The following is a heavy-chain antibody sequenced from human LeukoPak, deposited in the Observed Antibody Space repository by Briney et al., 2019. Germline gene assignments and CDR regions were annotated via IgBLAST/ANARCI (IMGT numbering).Heavy chain of an antibody. CDR2: MSYSGNP. J-gene: IGHJ6*03. Sequence: PSETLSLTCTVSGGSVNSGTYYWSWICQHPEKGLEWIGYMSYSGNPYYNPSLKSRPTISVDTSKNQFSLNLKSVTAADTAVYYCARLARGSRDSDYYYMDVWGKGTTVTVSS. CDR3: ARLARGSRDSDYYYMDV. CDR1: GGSVNSGTYY. D-gene: IGHD3-10*01. V-gene: IGHV4-31*03.